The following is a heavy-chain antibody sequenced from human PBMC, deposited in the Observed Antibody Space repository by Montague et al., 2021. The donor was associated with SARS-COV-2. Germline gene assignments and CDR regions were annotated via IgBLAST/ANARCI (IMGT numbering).Heavy chain of an antibody. D-gene: IGHD3-3*01. CDR1: GGSISPYY. V-gene: IGHV4-59*12. Sequence: SETLSLTCTVSGGSISPYYWSWIWMSPGQGLERIGYTSYSGSTDYNSYLTRRVTISIDMSKNKFHLKLSPVTAADTAVYYCARWGEYYDSPYYYYAMDVWGQGTTVTISS. J-gene: IGHJ6*02. CDR3: ARWGEYYDSPYYYYAMDV. CDR2: TSYSGST.